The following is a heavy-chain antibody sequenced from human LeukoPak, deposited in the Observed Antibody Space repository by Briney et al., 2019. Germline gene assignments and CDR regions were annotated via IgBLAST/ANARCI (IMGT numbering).Heavy chain of an antibody. CDR2: SNPNSGGT. D-gene: IGHD2-21*01. V-gene: IGHV1-2*02. Sequence: AASVNVSCKASGYTFTGYFMHWVRQAPGQGLEGMGWSNPNSGGTNYAQNFQGRFTMTEDTSISTAYMDLSSLRCEDTAVYYCARAWVIARLGDAFDIWGQGTMVTVSS. CDR1: GYTFTGYF. J-gene: IGHJ3*02. CDR3: ARAWVIARLGDAFDI.